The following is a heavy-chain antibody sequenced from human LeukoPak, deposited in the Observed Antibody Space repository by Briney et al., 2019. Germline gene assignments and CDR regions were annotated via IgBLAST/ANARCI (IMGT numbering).Heavy chain of an antibody. Sequence: PGGSLRLSCAASGFTFNNCAMNWVRQAPGKGLEWVSAISVSGATTYYADSVKGRFTISRDNSKNTLSLQMNSLRAEDTAMSYCAKGDLRYPGAFDIWGQGTMVTVSS. CDR1: GFTFNNCA. CDR2: ISVSGATT. J-gene: IGHJ3*02. V-gene: IGHV3-23*01. CDR3: AKGDLRYPGAFDI. D-gene: IGHD3-9*01.